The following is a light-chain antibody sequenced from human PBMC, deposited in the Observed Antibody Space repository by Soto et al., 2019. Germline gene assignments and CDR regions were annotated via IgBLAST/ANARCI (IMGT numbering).Light chain of an antibody. CDR2: AAS. Sequence: DIQMTQSPSSLSASVGDRVTITCRASQGIRNDLGWYQQKPGKAPKRLIYAASSLQSGVPSRLSGSELWTEFTSAISGSQPGDVATYECLQDNTYPLNFGGSTKVVI. V-gene: IGKV1-17*01. J-gene: IGKJ4*01. CDR1: QGIRND. CDR3: LQDNTYPLN.